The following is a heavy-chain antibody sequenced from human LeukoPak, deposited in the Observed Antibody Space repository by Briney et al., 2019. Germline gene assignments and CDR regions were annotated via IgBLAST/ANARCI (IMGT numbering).Heavy chain of an antibody. Sequence: PGGSLRLSCAASGFTFSSYAMSCVRQSPGKGLEWVSAISGSGGSTYYADSVKGRFTISRDNSKNTLYLQMNSLRAEDTAVYYCAKIRGRYQLLFGFDYWGQGTLVTVSS. V-gene: IGHV3-23*01. J-gene: IGHJ4*02. CDR2: ISGSGGST. CDR3: AKIRGRYQLLFGFDY. D-gene: IGHD2-2*01. CDR1: GFTFSSYA.